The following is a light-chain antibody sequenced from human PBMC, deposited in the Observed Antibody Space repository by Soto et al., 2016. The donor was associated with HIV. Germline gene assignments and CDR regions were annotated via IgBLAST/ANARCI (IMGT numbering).Light chain of an antibody. V-gene: IGLV3-21*03. CDR1: NIGNKN. Sequence: SYELTQPPSVSVAPGRTARITCGGNNIGNKNVHWYQQKPGQAPVLVVYEDSDRPSGIPERFSGSNSGNTATLTIIRVEAGDEADYYCQVWDSSSDQYVFGSGTKVTV. CDR3: QVWDSSSDQYV. J-gene: IGLJ1*01. CDR2: EDS.